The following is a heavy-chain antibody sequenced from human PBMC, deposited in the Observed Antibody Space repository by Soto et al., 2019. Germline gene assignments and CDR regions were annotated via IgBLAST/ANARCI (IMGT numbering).Heavy chain of an antibody. Sequence: SETLSLTCTVSGGSISSYYWSWIRQPPGKGLEWIGYIYYSGSTNYNPSLKSRVTISVDTSKNQFSLKLSSVTAADTAVYYCARGAYPSFYYWGQGTLVTVSS. CDR3: ARGAYPSFYY. J-gene: IGHJ4*02. V-gene: IGHV4-59*01. CDR1: GGSISSYY. D-gene: IGHD2-2*01. CDR2: IYYSGST.